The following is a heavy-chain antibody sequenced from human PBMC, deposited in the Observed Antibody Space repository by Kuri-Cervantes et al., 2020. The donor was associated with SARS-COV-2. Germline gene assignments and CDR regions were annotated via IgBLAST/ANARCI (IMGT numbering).Heavy chain of an antibody. CDR1: GFTFSSYA. D-gene: IGHD4-17*01. CDR3: AKLGSRRHYED. V-gene: IGHV3-23*01. Sequence: GESLKISCTASGFTFSSYAMSWVRQAPGKGLEWVSAISGSGGSTYYADSVKGRCTISRDNSKNTLYLQMNRLRAEDTAVYYCAKLGSRRHYEDWGQGALVTVSS. J-gene: IGHJ4*02. CDR2: ISGSGGST.